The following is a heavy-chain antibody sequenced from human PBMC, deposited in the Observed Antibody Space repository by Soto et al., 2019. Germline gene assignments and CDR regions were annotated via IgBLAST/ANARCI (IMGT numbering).Heavy chain of an antibody. CDR2: IYHSGST. V-gene: IGHV4-38-2*01. D-gene: IGHD2-15*01. CDR1: GYPISSGYY. CDR3: ARGCSGGSCYSRAFDI. Sequence: PSETLSLTCAVSGYPISSGYYWGWIRQPPGKGLEWIGSIYHSGSTYYNPSLKSRVTISVDTSKNQFSLKLSSVTAADTAVYYCARGCSGGSCYSRAFDIWGQGTMVTVSS. J-gene: IGHJ3*02.